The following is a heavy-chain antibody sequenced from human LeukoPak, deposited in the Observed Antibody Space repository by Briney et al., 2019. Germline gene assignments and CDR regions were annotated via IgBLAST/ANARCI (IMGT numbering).Heavy chain of an antibody. CDR3: ARDAYYYFWSGYYTSDRYYFDY. V-gene: IGHV3-21*01. Sequence: GGSLRLSCRGSGFIYGNYWMNWVRQAPGKGLEWVSSISSSSSYIYYADSVKGRFTISRDNAKNSLYLQMNSLRAEDTAVYYCARDAYYYFWSGYYTSDRYYFDYWGQGTLVTVSS. J-gene: IGHJ4*02. CDR2: ISSSSSYI. CDR1: GFIYGNYW. D-gene: IGHD3-3*01.